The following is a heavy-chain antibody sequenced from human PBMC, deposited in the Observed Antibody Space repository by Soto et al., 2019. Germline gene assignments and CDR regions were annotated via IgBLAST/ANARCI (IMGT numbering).Heavy chain of an antibody. CDR3: ARRPPSLYYYGSGSYNWFDP. V-gene: IGHV4-34*01. D-gene: IGHD3-10*01. Sequence: QVQLQQWGAGLLKPSETLSLTCAVYGGSFSGYYWSWIRQPPGKGLEWIGEINHSGSTNYNPSLKSRVTISVDTPKNQFSLKLSSVTAADTAVYYCARRPPSLYYYGSGSYNWFDPWGQGTLVTVSS. CDR1: GGSFSGYY. CDR2: INHSGST. J-gene: IGHJ5*02.